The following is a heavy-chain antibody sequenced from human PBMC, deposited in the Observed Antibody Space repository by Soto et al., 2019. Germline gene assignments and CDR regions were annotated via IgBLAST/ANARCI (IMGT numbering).Heavy chain of an antibody. CDR1: GFTFSSYA. CDR3: AKAHMVRGVIAYFDY. CDR2: ISGSGGST. V-gene: IGHV3-23*01. J-gene: IGHJ4*02. Sequence: GGSLRLSCAASGFTFSSYAMSWVRQAPGKGLEWVSAISGSGGSTYYADSVKGRFTISRDNSKNTLYLQMNSLRAEDTAVYYCAKAHMVRGVIAYFDYWGQGTLVTVSS. D-gene: IGHD3-10*01.